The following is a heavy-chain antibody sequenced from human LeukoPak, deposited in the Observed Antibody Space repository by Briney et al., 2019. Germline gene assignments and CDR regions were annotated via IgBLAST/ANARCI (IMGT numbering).Heavy chain of an antibody. CDR2: ISSSSSYI. Sequence: GGSLRLSCAASGFTFSSYSMNWVRQAPGKGLEWVSSISSSSSYIYYADSVKGRFTISRDNAKNTLYLQMNSLRAEDTAVYYCAETPRYDFWSGYPLDAFDIWGQGTMVTVSS. D-gene: IGHD3-3*01. CDR1: GFTFSSYS. J-gene: IGHJ3*02. V-gene: IGHV3-21*04. CDR3: AETPRYDFWSGYPLDAFDI.